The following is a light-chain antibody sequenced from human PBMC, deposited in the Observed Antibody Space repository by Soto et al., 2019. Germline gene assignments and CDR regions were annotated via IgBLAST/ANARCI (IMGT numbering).Light chain of an antibody. CDR1: QSVHNY. V-gene: IGKV3-15*01. J-gene: IGKJ1*01. Sequence: EVVLTQSPATLSLSPGDRAALSCKASQSVHNYLAWYQQKPGQAPRLLIYGASTRATGIPARFSGSGSGTEFTLTISSLQSEDFAVYYCQQYNNWPSWTFGQGTKVDIK. CDR3: QQYNNWPSWT. CDR2: GAS.